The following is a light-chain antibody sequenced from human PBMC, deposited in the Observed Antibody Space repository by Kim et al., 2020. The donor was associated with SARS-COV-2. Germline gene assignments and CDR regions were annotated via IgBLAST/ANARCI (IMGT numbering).Light chain of an antibody. Sequence: EIVLTQSPATLSLSPGEGATLSCRASESISSNFLAWYQQKPGQTPRLLIYGTSTRAIGIPDRFSGSGSETDFTLTISRLEPEDFAVYYCQQYDNSPLTFGGGTKVDIK. CDR3: QQYDNSPLT. CDR2: GTS. CDR1: ESISSNF. V-gene: IGKV3-20*01. J-gene: IGKJ4*01.